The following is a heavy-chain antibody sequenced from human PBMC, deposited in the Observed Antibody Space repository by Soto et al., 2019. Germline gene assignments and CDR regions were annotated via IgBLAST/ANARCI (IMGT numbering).Heavy chain of an antibody. CDR3: ARANWYSEY. D-gene: IGHD7-27*01. V-gene: IGHV4-59*11. Sequence: QVQLQESGPGLVKPSETLSLTCSVSGGSINNHYWSWIRQPPGKGLEWIGYIYYTGNTNYKPSLKSRVTMSVETSRKQISLKLSTVTAADTAVYYCARANWYSEYWGQGTLVTVSS. CDR2: IYYTGNT. CDR1: GGSINNHY. J-gene: IGHJ4*02.